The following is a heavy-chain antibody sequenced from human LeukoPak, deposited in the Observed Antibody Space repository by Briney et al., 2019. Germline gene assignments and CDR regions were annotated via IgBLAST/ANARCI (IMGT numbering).Heavy chain of an antibody. V-gene: IGHV3-7*04. Sequence: PGGSRRLSCAASGFTFTTYWMSWVRQTPGKGLEWVANIKEDGSKIYYVDSVKGRFTISRDNAKNSLYLQMNSLRAEDTAVYYCARESTVAGTIFDFWGQGTLVTVSS. J-gene: IGHJ4*02. CDR3: ARESTVAGTIFDF. CDR2: IKEDGSKI. CDR1: GFTFTTYW. D-gene: IGHD6-19*01.